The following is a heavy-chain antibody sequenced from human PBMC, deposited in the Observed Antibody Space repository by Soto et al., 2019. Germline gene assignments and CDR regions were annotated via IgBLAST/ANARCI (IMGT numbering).Heavy chain of an antibody. Sequence: KQSQTLSLTCAISGDSVSSNSAAWNWIRQSPSRGLEWLGRTYYRSKWYNDYAVSVKSRITINPDTSKNQFSLQLNSVTPEDTAVYYCARDQITMIVVAPGGQPFDYWGQGTLVTVSS. V-gene: IGHV6-1*01. D-gene: IGHD3-22*01. CDR1: GDSVSSNSAA. CDR2: TYYRSKWYN. CDR3: ARDQITMIVVAPGGQPFDY. J-gene: IGHJ4*02.